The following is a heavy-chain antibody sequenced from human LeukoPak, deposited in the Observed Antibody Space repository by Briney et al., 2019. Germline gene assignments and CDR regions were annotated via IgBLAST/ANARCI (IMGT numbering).Heavy chain of an antibody. J-gene: IGHJ6*02. CDR1: GGSISSYY. CDR2: IYYSGST. D-gene: IGHD6-19*01. V-gene: IGHV4-59*01. CDR3: ARDGRYSSGWYPDYYYYYGMDV. Sequence: SETLSLTCTVSGGSISSYYWSWIRQPPGKGLEWIGYIYYSGSTNYNPSLKSRVTISVDTSKNQFSLKLSSVAAADTAVYYCARDGRYSSGWYPDYYYYYGMDVWGQGTTVTVSS.